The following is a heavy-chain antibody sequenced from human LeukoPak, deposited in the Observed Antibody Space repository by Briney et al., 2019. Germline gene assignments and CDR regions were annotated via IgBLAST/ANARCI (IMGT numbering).Heavy chain of an antibody. V-gene: IGHV1-2*06. J-gene: IGHJ4*02. CDR1: GYTFTGYY. CDR2: INPNSGGT. Sequence: ASVKVSCKASGYTFTGYYMHWVRQAPGQGLEWMGRINPNSGGTNYAQKLQGRVTMTRDTSISTAYMELSRLRSDDTAVYYCARYEYLEQEYSRSSGGYWGQGTLVTVSS. D-gene: IGHD6-6*01. CDR3: ARYEYLEQEYSRSSGGY.